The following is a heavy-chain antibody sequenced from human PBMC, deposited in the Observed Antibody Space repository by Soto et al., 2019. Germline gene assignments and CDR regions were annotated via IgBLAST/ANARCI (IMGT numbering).Heavy chain of an antibody. CDR2: AYYRSRWIY. J-gene: IGHJ4*02. CDR1: GDSVSNNGAT. V-gene: IGHV6-1*01. D-gene: IGHD3-22*01. CDR3: ARQASGGYRYYFDY. Sequence: QTLSLTCAVSGDSVSNNGATWNWIRQSPSRGLEWLGRAYYRSRWIYDYAMSVKSRISINPDTSKNQVSLQLNSVTPADTAVYYCARQASGGYRYYFDYWGQGTLVTVSS.